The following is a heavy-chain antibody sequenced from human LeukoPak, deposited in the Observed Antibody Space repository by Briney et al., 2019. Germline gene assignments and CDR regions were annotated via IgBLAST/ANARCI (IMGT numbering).Heavy chain of an antibody. V-gene: IGHV3-53*04. D-gene: IGHD6-6*01. CDR2: IYSGGHT. CDR3: ARGYSSSSFFDY. J-gene: IGHJ4*02. Sequence: GGSLRLSCEASGFSVSTNYMTWVRQAPGKGLEWLSVIYSGGHTYYGDSAKGRFTISRHSSRNAVYLQMNSLRPEDTAVYYCARGYSSSSFFDYWGRGTLVTVSS. CDR1: GFSVSTNY.